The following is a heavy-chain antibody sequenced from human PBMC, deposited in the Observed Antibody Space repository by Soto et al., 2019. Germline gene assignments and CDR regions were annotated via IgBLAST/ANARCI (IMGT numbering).Heavy chain of an antibody. Sequence: SETLSLTCTVSGGSISSFYWSRIRQPPGKGLEWIGYIYYIGSINYNPSLKSRVTMSVDTSKNQFSLTLNSVTAADTATYYCARGGISHWAYFYYMDVWDRGTTVTVSS. D-gene: IGHD2-21*01. CDR1: GGSISSFY. V-gene: IGHV4-59*12. CDR3: ARGGISHWAYFYYMDV. J-gene: IGHJ6*03. CDR2: IYYIGSI.